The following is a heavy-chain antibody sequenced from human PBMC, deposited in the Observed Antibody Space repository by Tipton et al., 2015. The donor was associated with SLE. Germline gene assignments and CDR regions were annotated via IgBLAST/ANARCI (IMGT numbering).Heavy chain of an antibody. CDR3: ARAISSSDY. CDR2: IYRGGST. Sequence: SLRLSCAASGFTVSSNYMSWVRQAPGKGLEWVSVIYRGGSTYYAASVKGRFTISRDNSKNTLYLQMNSLRAEDTAVYYCARAISSSDYWGQGTLVTVSS. J-gene: IGHJ4*02. CDR1: GFTVSSNY. V-gene: IGHV3-66*02. D-gene: IGHD6-13*01.